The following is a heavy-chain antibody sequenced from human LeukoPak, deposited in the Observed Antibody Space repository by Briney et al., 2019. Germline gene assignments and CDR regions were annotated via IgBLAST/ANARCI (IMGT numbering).Heavy chain of an antibody. CDR1: GYTFTSYG. CDR3: AREVWFGELSERTLDY. V-gene: IGHV1-18*01. Sequence: ASVKVSCKASGYTFTSYGISWVRQALGQGLEWMGWISAYNGNTNYAQKLQGRVTMTTDTSTSTAYMELRSLRSDDTAVYYCAREVWFGELSERTLDYWGQGTLVTVSS. D-gene: IGHD3-10*01. J-gene: IGHJ4*02. CDR2: ISAYNGNT.